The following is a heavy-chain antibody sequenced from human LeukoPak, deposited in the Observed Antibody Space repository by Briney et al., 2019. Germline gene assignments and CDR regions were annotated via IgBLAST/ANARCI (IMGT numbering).Heavy chain of an antibody. V-gene: IGHV3-23*01. D-gene: IGHD2-21*01. CDR3: AKDGGVVVSAPTTFDY. CDR2: ISGSGGST. CDR1: GFTFSNYA. Sequence: GGSLRLSCAASGFTFSNYAMSWVRQAPGKGLEWVSGISGSGGSTYYADSVKGRFTISRDNSKNTLYLQMNSLRAEDTAVYYCAKDGGVVVSAPTTFDYWGQGTLVTVSS. J-gene: IGHJ4*02.